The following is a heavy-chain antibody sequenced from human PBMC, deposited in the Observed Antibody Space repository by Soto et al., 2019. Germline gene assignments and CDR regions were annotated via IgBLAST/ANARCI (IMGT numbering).Heavy chain of an antibody. Sequence: QVQLVQSGAEVRKPGASVKVSCKASGYTFTSYGISWVRQAPGQGLEWMGWINAYNGNTNYAQDFQGRVTMTTDTSTSPAFMELRSLSSDDTAVYYCARANVYFGLPLDYWGQGTLVTVSS. CDR3: ARANVYFGLPLDY. J-gene: IGHJ4*02. V-gene: IGHV1-18*01. CDR1: GYTFTSYG. CDR2: INAYNGNT. D-gene: IGHD3-10*01.